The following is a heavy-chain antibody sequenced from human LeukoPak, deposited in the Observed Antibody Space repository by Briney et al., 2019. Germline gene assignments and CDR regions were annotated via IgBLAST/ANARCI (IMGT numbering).Heavy chain of an antibody. D-gene: IGHD2/OR15-2a*01. J-gene: IGHJ6*03. V-gene: IGHV4-34*01. CDR2: INHSGST. CDR3: ARLIAPHYYYYYMDV. CDR1: GGSFSGYY. Sequence: SETLSLTCAVYGGSFSGYYWSWIRQPPGKGLEWIGEINHSGSTNYNPSLKSRVTISVDTSKNQFSLKLSSVTAADTAVYYCARLIAPHYYYYYMDVWGKGTTVTVSS.